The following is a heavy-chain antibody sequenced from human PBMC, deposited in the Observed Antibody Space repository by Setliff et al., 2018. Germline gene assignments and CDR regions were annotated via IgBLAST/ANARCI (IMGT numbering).Heavy chain of an antibody. D-gene: IGHD3-10*01. CDR3: ARDLAGSFDY. CDR1: GGSISSHY. V-gene: IGHV4-59*11. CDR2: IYYSGST. Sequence: SETLSLTCTVSGGSISSHYWSWIRQPPGKGLEWIGSIYYSGSTNYNPSLKSRVAISVDTSENQFSLRLNSVTAADTAVYYCARDLAGSFDYWGQGTLVTVSS. J-gene: IGHJ4*02.